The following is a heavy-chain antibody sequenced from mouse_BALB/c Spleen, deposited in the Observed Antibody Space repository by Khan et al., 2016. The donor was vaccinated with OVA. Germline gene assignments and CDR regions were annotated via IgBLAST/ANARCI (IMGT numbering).Heavy chain of an antibody. D-gene: IGHD2-2*01. J-gene: IGHJ3*01. V-gene: IGHV1-31*01. CDR1: GYSFTSYY. CDR2: IDPFSGGS. CDR3: TRHGYVAWFTY. Sequence: VQLKQSGPELMQPGASVKISCKASGYSFTSYYIHWMIQSHGNSLERIGSIDPFSGGSTYNQKFKDKATLTVDKSYSTAYLHLRNLTSEDSAGYYWTRHGYVAWFTYWGQGALVTVSA.